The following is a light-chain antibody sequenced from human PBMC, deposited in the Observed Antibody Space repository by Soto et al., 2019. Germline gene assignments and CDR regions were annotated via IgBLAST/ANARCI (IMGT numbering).Light chain of an antibody. CDR3: QQYNNWPS. CDR1: QSVSSGY. Sequence: DIVLTQSPGTLYLSPGERATLSCRASQSVSSGYLAWYQQRPGQAPRLLIYGASTRATGIPDRFSGSGSGTDFTLTISRLEPEDFAVYYCQQYNNWPSFGQGTKVDIK. J-gene: IGKJ1*01. V-gene: IGKV3-20*01. CDR2: GAS.